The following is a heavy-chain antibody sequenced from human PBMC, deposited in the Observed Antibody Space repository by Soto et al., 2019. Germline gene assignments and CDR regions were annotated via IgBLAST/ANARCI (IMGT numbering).Heavy chain of an antibody. Sequence: ETLCLTGRVSGVSLASHYWTWIRRYPGKGLEWIGYIYYSGSTNYSPSLKSRLTMSIDTPSNQFSLNLSSVTDADTAIYYCARLRDRSGTASIYNGMDVWGPGTMVTVYS. CDR3: ARLRDRSGTASIYNGMDV. V-gene: IGHV4-59*11. D-gene: IGHD3-22*01. J-gene: IGHJ6*02. CDR1: GVSLASHY. CDR2: IYYSGST.